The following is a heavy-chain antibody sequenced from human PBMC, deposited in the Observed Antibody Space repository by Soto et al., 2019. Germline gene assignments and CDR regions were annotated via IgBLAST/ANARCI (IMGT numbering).Heavy chain of an antibody. J-gene: IGHJ2*01. CDR3: TTGETSGYYDWYFDL. V-gene: IGHV3-30*04. Sequence: GGSLRLSCAASGFTFGSYAMHWVRQAPGKGLEWVAVISYDGSKKYYADSVKGRFTISRDNSKNRLYLQMNSLRAEDTAVYYCTTGETSGYYDWYFDLWGRGTLVTVSS. CDR1: GFTFGSYA. CDR2: ISYDGSKK. D-gene: IGHD3-22*01.